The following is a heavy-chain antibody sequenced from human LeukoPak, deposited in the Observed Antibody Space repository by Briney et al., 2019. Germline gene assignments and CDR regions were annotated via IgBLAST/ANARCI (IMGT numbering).Heavy chain of an antibody. CDR1: GGTFSSYA. CDR2: IIPIFGTA. CDR3: ARDGRGAAAGIYY. V-gene: IGHV1-69*13. D-gene: IGHD6-13*01. J-gene: IGHJ4*02. Sequence: ASVKVSCKASGGTFSSYAISWVRQAPGQGLEWMGGIIPIFGTANYAQKFQGRVTITADESTSTAYMELSSLRSEDTAVYYCARDGRGAAAGIYYRGQGTLVTVSS.